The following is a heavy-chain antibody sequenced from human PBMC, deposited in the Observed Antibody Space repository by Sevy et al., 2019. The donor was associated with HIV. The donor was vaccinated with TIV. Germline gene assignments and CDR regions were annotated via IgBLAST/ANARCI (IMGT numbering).Heavy chain of an antibody. J-gene: IGHJ4*02. V-gene: IGHV3-30-3*01. CDR3: ARLFSCGGDCYYLDS. Sequence: GGSLRLSCAASGFTFDNYDFHWVRQAPGKGLEWVAVISHDGNYKNYADSVKVRLTISRDNFKNTLYLQMSGLRVEDTAVYFCARLFSCGGDCYYLDSWGQGALVTVSS. CDR2: ISHDGNYK. CDR1: GFTFDNYD. D-gene: IGHD2-21*02.